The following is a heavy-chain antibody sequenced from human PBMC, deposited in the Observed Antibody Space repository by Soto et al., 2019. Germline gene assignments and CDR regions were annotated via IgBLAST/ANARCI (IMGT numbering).Heavy chain of an antibody. CDR2: IYYNGST. J-gene: IGHJ5*02. CDR1: GGYISSSSYY. V-gene: IGHV4-39*01. Sequence: QLQLQESRPGLVKPSETLSITCTVSGGYISSSSYYWGWIRQPPGKGLEWIGSIYYNGSTYYNPSLKSRVTISVDTSKNQFTLKRSSVTAADTAVYYCARRDSGWWGWFDPWGQGTLVTVSS. D-gene: IGHD6-19*01. CDR3: ARRDSGWWGWFDP.